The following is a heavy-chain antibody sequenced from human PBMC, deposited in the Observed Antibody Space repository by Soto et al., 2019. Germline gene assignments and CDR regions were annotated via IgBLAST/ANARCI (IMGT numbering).Heavy chain of an antibody. D-gene: IGHD6-13*01. CDR1: GGSISSGGYY. J-gene: IGHJ4*02. V-gene: IGHV4-31*03. CDR2: IYYSGST. Sequence: SETLSLTCTVSGGSISSGGYYWSWIRQHPGKGLEWIGYIYYSGSTYYNPSLKSRVTISVDTSKNQFSLKLSSVTAADTAVYYCARSFGVAEAGPFDYWGQGTLVTVS. CDR3: ARSFGVAEAGPFDY.